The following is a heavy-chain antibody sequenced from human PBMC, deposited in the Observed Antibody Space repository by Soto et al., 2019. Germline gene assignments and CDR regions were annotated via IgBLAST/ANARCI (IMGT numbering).Heavy chain of an antibody. CDR3: ARGLGYDFWSGYYIPDV. CDR2: TYYRSKWYN. V-gene: IGHV6-1*01. Sequence: SQTLSLTCAISGDSVSSNSAAWNWIRQSPSRGLEWLGRTYYRSKWYNDYAVSVKSRITINPDTSKNQFSLQLNSVTPEDTAVYYCARGLGYDFWSGYYIPDVWGKGTTVTVSS. CDR1: GDSVSSNSAA. J-gene: IGHJ6*04. D-gene: IGHD3-3*01.